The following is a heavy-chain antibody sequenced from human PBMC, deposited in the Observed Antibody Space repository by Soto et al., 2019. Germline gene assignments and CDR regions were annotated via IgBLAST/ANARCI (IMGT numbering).Heavy chain of an antibody. CDR3: ARGSVAGVDYGMDV. J-gene: IGHJ6*02. CDR2: IYTSGGT. Sequence: QVQLQESGPGLVKPWETLSLTCTISGGSMSTYYWSWIRQPAGKGLEWIGRIYTSGGTNYSPSLKHRVTMSVDTSRKRVFLKLSSVTAADTAVYYCARGSVAGVDYGMDVWGRGTTVSVSS. CDR1: GGSMSTYY. D-gene: IGHD6-13*01. V-gene: IGHV4-4*07.